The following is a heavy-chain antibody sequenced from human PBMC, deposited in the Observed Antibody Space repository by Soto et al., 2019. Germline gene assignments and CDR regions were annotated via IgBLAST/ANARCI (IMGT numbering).Heavy chain of an antibody. D-gene: IGHD3-3*01. CDR3: ARGGYYWGN. V-gene: IGHV3-48*03. Sequence: GGSLRLSCTASGFTFSSYEMNWVRQFPGKGLEWISYISSGGTIFYADSVKGRFTISRDNARNSPYLQMNSLRDEDTAVYYCARGGYYWGNWGRGSLVTVSS. CDR1: GFTFSSYE. J-gene: IGHJ4*01. CDR2: ISSGGTI.